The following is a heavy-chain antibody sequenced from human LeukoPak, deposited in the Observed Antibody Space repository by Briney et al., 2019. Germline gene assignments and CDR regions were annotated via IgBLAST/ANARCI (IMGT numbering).Heavy chain of an antibody. CDR3: TTETPVVVPVPNWFDP. J-gene: IGHJ5*02. CDR1: GFTFSNAW. V-gene: IGHV3-15*01. CDR2: IKSKTDGGTT. D-gene: IGHD2-2*01. Sequence: GGSLRLSCAASGFTFSNAWMSWVRQAPGKGLEWVGRIKSKTDGGTTDYAAPVKGRFTISRDDSKNTLYLQMNSLKTEDTAVYYRTTETPVVVPVPNWFDPWGQGTLVTVSS.